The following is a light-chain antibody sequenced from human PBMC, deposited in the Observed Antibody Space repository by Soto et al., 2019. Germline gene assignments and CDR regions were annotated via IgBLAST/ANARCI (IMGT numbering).Light chain of an antibody. CDR2: DDS. CDR3: QVWDTGSDHYV. CDR1: NIGSRG. V-gene: IGLV3-21*02. Sequence: SYELTQPPSVSVAPGQTAWINCVGNNIGSRGVHWYQQKPGQAPVLVVYDDSDRPSGIPERFSGSNSGNTATLTISRVEAGDEADYYCQVWDTGSDHYVFASGTKVTVL. J-gene: IGLJ1*01.